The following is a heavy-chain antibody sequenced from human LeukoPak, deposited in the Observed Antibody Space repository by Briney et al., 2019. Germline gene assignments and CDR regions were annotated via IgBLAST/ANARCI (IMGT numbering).Heavy chain of an antibody. V-gene: IGHV3-20*04. CDR1: GFTFDVYG. CDR2: IDWNGAST. J-gene: IGHJ4*02. D-gene: IGHD3-22*01. Sequence: VRPGGSLRLSCAASGFTFDVYGMSWVRQAPGKGLEWVSGIDWNGASTGYANSVKGRSSISRDNAKNSLYLQMNSLRAEDTALYYCARSTRYHHDSSGYRDFDYWGQGTLVTVSS. CDR3: ARSTRYHHDSSGYRDFDY.